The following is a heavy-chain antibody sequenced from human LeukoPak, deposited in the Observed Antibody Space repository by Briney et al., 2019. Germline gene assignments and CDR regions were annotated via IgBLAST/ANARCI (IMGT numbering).Heavy chain of an antibody. CDR2: IASNGGSE. CDR1: GFTFTTYG. D-gene: IGHD6-13*01. J-gene: IGHJ4*02. CDR3: AKRGHYSINWYHYFDY. V-gene: IGHV3-30*18. Sequence: GGSLRLSCAASGFTFTTYGLHWVRQAPGKGLEWVAAIASNGGSEYYADSVKGRFTISRDNSKNTLFLQMNSLRPDDTAVYYCAKRGHYSINWYHYFDYWGQGPLVTVSS.